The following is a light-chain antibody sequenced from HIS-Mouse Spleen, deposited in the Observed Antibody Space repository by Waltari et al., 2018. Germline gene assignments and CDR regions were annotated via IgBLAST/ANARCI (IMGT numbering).Light chain of an antibody. V-gene: IGLV2-11*01. CDR3: CSYAGSYTLV. Sequence: QSALTQPRSVSGSPGQSVTISCTGTSSDVGGYNYVSWYQQHPGKAPKLMIYDVRKRPSGVPDRSPGSKSGNTASLTISGLQAEDEADYYCCSYAGSYTLVFGGGTKLTVL. J-gene: IGLJ2*01. CDR1: SSDVGGYNY. CDR2: DVR.